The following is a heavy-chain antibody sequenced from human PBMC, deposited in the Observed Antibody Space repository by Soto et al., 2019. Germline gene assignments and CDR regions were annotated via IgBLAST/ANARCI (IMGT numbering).Heavy chain of an antibody. V-gene: IGHV3-30*18. CDR1: GFTFSSYG. J-gene: IGHJ4*02. CDR3: ANSRMPYYASCLGY. D-gene: IGHD3-10*01. CDR2: ISYDENNK. Sequence: QVQLVESGGGVVQPGRYLRLSCEASGFTFSSYGMHWVRQAPRKGLEWVALISYDENNKHYAESVKVRFTISRDNSKNTLSLQMNTLSPEDTDVYYCANSRMPYYASCLGYWGQGTLVTVSS.